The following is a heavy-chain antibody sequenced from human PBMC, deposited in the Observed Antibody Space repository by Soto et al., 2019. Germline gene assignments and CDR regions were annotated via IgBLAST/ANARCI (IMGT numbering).Heavy chain of an antibody. CDR3: ASRDPGTSVDY. J-gene: IGHJ4*02. CDR2: IYRTGST. Sequence: PSETLSLTCAVSGGTFTSNNWWTWVRQPPGQGLEWIGEIYRTGSTNYNPSLKSRVTISLDKSENQFSLKVTSLTAADTAVYYCASRDPGTSVDYWGQGTLVTVSS. CDR1: GGTFTSNNW. D-gene: IGHD1-7*01. V-gene: IGHV4-4*02.